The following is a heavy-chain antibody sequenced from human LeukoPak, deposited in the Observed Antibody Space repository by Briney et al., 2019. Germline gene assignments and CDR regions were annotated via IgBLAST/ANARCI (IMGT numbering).Heavy chain of an antibody. CDR2: INPNSGGT. V-gene: IGHV1-2*02. D-gene: IGHD6-13*01. CDR3: ARVAAAGENWFDP. Sequence: GASVKVSCKASGYTFTGYYMHWVRQAPGQGLEWMGWINPNSGGTNYAQKFQGRVTMTRDTSISTAYMELSRLRSDDTAVYYCARVAAAGENWFDPLGPGNPGHRLL. J-gene: IGHJ5*02. CDR1: GYTFTGYY.